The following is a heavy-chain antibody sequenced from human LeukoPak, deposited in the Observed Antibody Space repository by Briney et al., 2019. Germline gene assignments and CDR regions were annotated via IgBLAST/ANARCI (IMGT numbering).Heavy chain of an antibody. Sequence: KTSETLSLTCTVSGGSISSYYWSWIRQPPGKGLEWIGYIYYSGSTNYNPSLKSRVTISVDTSKNQFSLKLSSVTAADTAVYYCARQSRSSSFDHWGQGTLVTVSS. CDR2: IYYSGST. J-gene: IGHJ4*02. CDR1: GGSISSYY. CDR3: ARQSRSSSFDH. V-gene: IGHV4-59*08. D-gene: IGHD6-6*01.